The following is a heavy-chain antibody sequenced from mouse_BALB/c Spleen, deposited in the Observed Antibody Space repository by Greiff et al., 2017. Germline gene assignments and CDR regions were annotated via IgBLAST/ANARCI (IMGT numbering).Heavy chain of an antibody. D-gene: IGHD2-4*01. J-gene: IGHJ4*01. V-gene: IGHV1-5*01. Sequence: EVQLQQSGTVLARPGASVKMSCKASGYSFTSYWMHWVKQRPGQGLEWIGAIYPGNSDTSYNQKFKGKAKLTAVTSASTAYMELSSLTNEDSAVYYCTRSDYDYDYYAMDYWGQGTSVTVSS. CDR3: TRSDYDYDYYAMDY. CDR2: IYPGNSDT. CDR1: GYSFTSYW.